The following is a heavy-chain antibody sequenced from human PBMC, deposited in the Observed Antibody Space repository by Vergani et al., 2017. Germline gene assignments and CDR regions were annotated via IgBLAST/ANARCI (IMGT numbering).Heavy chain of an antibody. D-gene: IGHD2-8*01. CDR1: GFTFSSYS. Sequence: EVQLVESGGGLVKPGGSLRLSCAASGFTFSSYSMNWVRQAPGKGLEWVSSISSSSSYIYYADSVKGRFTISRDNAKNSLYLQMNSLRAEDTAVYYCAILGMVYAFDYWGQGTLVTVSS. CDR3: AILGMVYAFDY. CDR2: ISSSSSYI. V-gene: IGHV3-21*01. J-gene: IGHJ4*02.